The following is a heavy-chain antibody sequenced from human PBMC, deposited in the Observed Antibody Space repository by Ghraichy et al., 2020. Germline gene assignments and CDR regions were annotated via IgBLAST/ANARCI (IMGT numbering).Heavy chain of an antibody. V-gene: IGHV3-53*01. Sequence: GGSLRLSCAASGFTDSNNYMSWVRQAPGKGLEWVSVIYSGGSTYYADSVKGRFTISRDNSKNTLYLQMNSLRAEDTAVYYCASIVGATTFTAFDIWGQGTMVTVSS. CDR2: IYSGGST. J-gene: IGHJ3*02. CDR3: ASIVGATTFTAFDI. D-gene: IGHD1-26*01. CDR1: GFTDSNNY.